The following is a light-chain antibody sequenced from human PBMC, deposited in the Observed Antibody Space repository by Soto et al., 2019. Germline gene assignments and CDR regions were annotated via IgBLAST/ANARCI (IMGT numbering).Light chain of an antibody. CDR2: DVT. Sequence: QSALTQPASVSGSPGQSITISCTGTSSDVGGNTYVSWYQQHPGKAPKLMIYDVTNRPSGVSNRFSGSKSGNTASLTISGLQAEDEADYYCSSYTTNTVLFGGGTKLTVL. V-gene: IGLV2-14*03. J-gene: IGLJ2*01. CDR3: SSYTTNTVL. CDR1: SSDVGGNTY.